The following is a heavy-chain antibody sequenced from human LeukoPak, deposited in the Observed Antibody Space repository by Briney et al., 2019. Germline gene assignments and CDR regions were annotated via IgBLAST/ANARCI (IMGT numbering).Heavy chain of an antibody. CDR3: ARGANRLDS. Sequence: SETLSLTCSVSGGSINTYYWSWIRQTPGKGPEWIGFIYYTGSTNYNPSLKSRVTMSVDTSKSQFSLKLTSVTAADTALYYCARGANRLDSWGRGTLVTVSS. J-gene: IGHJ4*02. CDR1: GGSINTYY. D-gene: IGHD1-14*01. V-gene: IGHV4-59*12. CDR2: IYYTGST.